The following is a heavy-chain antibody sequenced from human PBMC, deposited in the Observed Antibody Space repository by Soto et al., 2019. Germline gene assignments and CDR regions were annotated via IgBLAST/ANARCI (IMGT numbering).Heavy chain of an antibody. CDR1: GGTFSSYA. J-gene: IGHJ4*02. D-gene: IGHD3-3*01. CDR2: IIPIFGTA. CDR3: AREGINDDFWSGYSYLDY. Sequence: QVQLVQSGAEVKKPGSSVKVSCKASGGTFSSYAISWVRQAPGQGLEWMGGIIPIFGTANYAQKFQGRVTSTADESTSTAYMELSSRRSEDTAVYYCAREGINDDFWSGYSYLDYWGQGTLVTVSS. V-gene: IGHV1-69*01.